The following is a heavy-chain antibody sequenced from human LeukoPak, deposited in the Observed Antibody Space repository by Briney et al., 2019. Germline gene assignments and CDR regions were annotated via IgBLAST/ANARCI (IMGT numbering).Heavy chain of an antibody. J-gene: IGHJ4*02. CDR2: IYSGGYT. V-gene: IGHV3-66*01. Sequence: GGSLRLACAASGLPVSRNYMTWVRQAPGKGLEWVSIIYSGGYTDYADSVKGRFTISRDNSKNTLDLQMNSLRAEDTAVYYCARRLEYSGSKGVFDYWGQGTLVTVSS. D-gene: IGHD1-26*01. CDR1: GLPVSRNY. CDR3: ARRLEYSGSKGVFDY.